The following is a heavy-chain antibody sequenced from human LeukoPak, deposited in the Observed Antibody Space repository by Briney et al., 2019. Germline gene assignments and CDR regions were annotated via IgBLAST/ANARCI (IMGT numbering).Heavy chain of an antibody. CDR3: ARVKGPGGWFDP. D-gene: IGHD1-14*01. Sequence: KTGGSLRLSCAASGFTFSNYNMNWVRQVPGKGLEWVSSIGPGSTKIYYADSVKGRFSISRDNAKKSLYLQMNSLRAEDTAVFYCARVKGPGGWFDPWGQGTLVTVSS. J-gene: IGHJ5*02. V-gene: IGHV3-21*01. CDR1: GFTFSNYN. CDR2: IGPGSTKI.